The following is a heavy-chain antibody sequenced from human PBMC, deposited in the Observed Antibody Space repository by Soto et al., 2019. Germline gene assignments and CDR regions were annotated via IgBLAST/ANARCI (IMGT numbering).Heavy chain of an antibody. Sequence: ASVKVSCKGAGYTFTSYAMHWVRQAPGQRLEWMGWINAGNGNTKYSQKFQGRVTITRDTSASTAYMELNSLKTEDTAVYYCTPSVVAPAWDPWDYYYYGMDVWGQGTTVTVSS. CDR1: GYTFTSYA. V-gene: IGHV1-3*01. D-gene: IGHD2-21*01. CDR2: INAGNGNT. CDR3: TPSVVAPAWDPWDYYYYGMDV. J-gene: IGHJ6*02.